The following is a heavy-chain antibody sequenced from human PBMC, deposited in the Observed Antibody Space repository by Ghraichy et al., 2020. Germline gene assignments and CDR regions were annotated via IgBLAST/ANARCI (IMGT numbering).Heavy chain of an antibody. V-gene: IGHV4-31*03. CDR3: ARSGYGSGSYYRRGNWFDP. CDR2: IYYSGST. J-gene: IGHJ5*02. D-gene: IGHD3-10*01. Sequence: SETLSLTCTVSGGSISSGGYYWSWIRQHPGKGLEWIGYIYYSGSTYYNPSLKSRVTIPVDTSKNQFSLKLSSVTAADTAVYYCARSGYGSGSYYRRGNWFDPWGQGTLVTVSS. CDR1: GGSISSGGYY.